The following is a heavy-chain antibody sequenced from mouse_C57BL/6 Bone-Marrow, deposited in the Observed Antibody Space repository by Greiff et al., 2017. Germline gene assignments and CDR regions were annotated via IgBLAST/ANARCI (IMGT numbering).Heavy chain of an antibody. CDR3: ARNYGSLYWYFDV. CDR2: IDPSDSYT. Sequence: QVQLQQPGAELVMPGASVKLSCKASGYTFTSYWMHWVKQRPGQGLEWIGEIDPSDSYTNYNQKFKGKSTLTVDKSSSTAYMQLSSLTSEDSAVYYCARNYGSLYWYFDVWGTGTTVTVSS. CDR1: GYTFTSYW. V-gene: IGHV1-69*01. D-gene: IGHD1-1*01. J-gene: IGHJ1*03.